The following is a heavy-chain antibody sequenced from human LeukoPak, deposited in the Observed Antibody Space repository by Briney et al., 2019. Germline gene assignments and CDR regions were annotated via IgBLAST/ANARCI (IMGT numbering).Heavy chain of an antibody. D-gene: IGHD6-19*01. V-gene: IGHV1-69*05. J-gene: IGHJ4*02. CDR2: IIPIFGTT. CDR1: GCTFSSYA. Sequence: ASVKVSCKASGCTFSSYAISWVRQAPGQGLEWMGGIIPIFGTTNYAQKFQGRVTITTDESTSTAYMELSSLRSEDTAVYYCARARLEWLYYFDYWGQGTLVTVSS. CDR3: ARARLEWLYYFDY.